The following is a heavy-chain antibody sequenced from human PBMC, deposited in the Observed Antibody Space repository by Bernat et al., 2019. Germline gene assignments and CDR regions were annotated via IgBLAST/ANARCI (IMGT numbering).Heavy chain of an antibody. CDR2: IYPGDSEP. Sequence: EVQLVQSGAAVKKPGESLKISCKASGYSFTNYWLGWVRQLPGKGLEWMGIIYPGDSEPRYSPSFQGQVTISADKSISTAYLQWSSLKASDTAMYYCARRYCSGGTCPNNWFDPWGQGTLVTVSS. CDR1: GYSFTNYW. D-gene: IGHD2-15*01. V-gene: IGHV5-51*01. J-gene: IGHJ5*02. CDR3: ARRYCSGGTCPNNWFDP.